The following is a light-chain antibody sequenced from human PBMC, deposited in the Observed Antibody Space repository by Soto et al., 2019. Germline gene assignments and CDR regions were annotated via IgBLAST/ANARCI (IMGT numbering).Light chain of an antibody. V-gene: IGKV3-15*01. CDR3: QQYNNWPRVT. CDR2: GAS. CDR1: QSVSSN. Sequence: EIVMTQSQATLSVSPGETATLSCRASQSVSSNLAWYQQKPGQAPSLLIYGASTRATGIPARFSGSGSGTEFTLTISSLQSEDFAVYYCQQYNNWPRVTFGGGTKVEIK. J-gene: IGKJ4*01.